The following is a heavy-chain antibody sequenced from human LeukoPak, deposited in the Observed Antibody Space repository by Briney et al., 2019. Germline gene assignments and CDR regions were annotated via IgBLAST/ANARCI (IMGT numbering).Heavy chain of an antibody. CDR3: ASTCGAFTIFGERKYYFDY. V-gene: IGHV4-59*08. J-gene: IGHJ4*02. CDR2: IKYSGST. CDR1: RGPISSYS. D-gene: IGHD3-3*01. Sequence: SETLSLTRTVTRGPISSYSWSWIRQPPGKGLEWIGYIKYSGSTNYNPSLKSRVSISVDTSKKQFWLKLSCVTAADTAVYYCASTCGAFTIFGERKYYFDYWGQGTLVTVSS.